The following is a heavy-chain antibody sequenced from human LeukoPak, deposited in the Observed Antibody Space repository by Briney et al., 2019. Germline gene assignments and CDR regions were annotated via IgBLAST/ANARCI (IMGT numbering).Heavy chain of an antibody. Sequence: ASVKVSCKASGYTFTGYYMHWVRQAPGQGLEWMGWINPNSGGTNYAQKFQGWVTMTRDTSISTAYMELSRLRSDDTAVYYCARDPWIQLWTTTGRGNWFDPWGQGTLVTVSS. V-gene: IGHV1-2*04. D-gene: IGHD5-18*01. CDR1: GYTFTGYY. J-gene: IGHJ5*02. CDR3: ARDPWIQLWTTTGRGNWFDP. CDR2: INPNSGGT.